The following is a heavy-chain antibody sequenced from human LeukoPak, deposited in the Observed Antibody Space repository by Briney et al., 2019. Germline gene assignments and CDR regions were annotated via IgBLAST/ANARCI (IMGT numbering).Heavy chain of an antibody. CDR2: ISAYNGNT. V-gene: IGHV1-18*01. Sequence: EASVKVSCKASGYTFTSYGISWVRQAPGQGLEWMGWISAYNGNTNYAQKLQGRVTMTTDTSTSTVYMELSSLRSEDTAVYYCARHGSGRYYPAEGRVDYWGQGTLVTVSS. D-gene: IGHD3-10*01. J-gene: IGHJ4*02. CDR3: ARHGSGRYYPAEGRVDY. CDR1: GYTFTSYG.